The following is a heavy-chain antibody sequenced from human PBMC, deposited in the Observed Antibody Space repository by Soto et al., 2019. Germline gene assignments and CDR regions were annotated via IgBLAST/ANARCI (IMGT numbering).Heavy chain of an antibody. CDR1: GGSISSYY. CDR3: ARHTPAISISDH. CDR2: IYHSGST. D-gene: IGHD2-15*01. Sequence: SETLSLTCTVSGGSISSYYWSWIRQPPGKGLEWIGSIYHSGSTSYNPSLKSRVTISVDTSKNQFSLKLSSVTAADTAVYYCARHTPAISISDHWGQGTLVTVSS. J-gene: IGHJ4*02. V-gene: IGHV4-59*08.